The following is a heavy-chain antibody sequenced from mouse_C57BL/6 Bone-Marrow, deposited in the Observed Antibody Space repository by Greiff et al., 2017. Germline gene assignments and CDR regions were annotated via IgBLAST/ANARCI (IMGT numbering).Heavy chain of an antibody. CDR2: IDPSDSYT. V-gene: IGHV1-50*01. Sequence: QVQLQQPGAELVKPGASVKLSCKASGYTFTSYWMQWVKQRTGQGLEWIGEIDPSDSYTNYNQKFKGKATLTVDTSSSTAYMQLSSLTSEDSAVYYCAREGSWVLFGYWGQGTTLTVSS. D-gene: IGHD4-1*01. CDR3: AREGSWVLFGY. CDR1: GYTFTSYW. J-gene: IGHJ2*01.